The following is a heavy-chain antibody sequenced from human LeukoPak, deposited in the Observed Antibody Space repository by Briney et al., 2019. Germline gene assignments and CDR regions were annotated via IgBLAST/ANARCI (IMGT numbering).Heavy chain of an antibody. CDR1: GFTFSNAW. CDR3: ARVVGYSGYDLDY. J-gene: IGHJ4*02. V-gene: IGHV3-15*01. Sequence: PGGSLRLSCAASGFTFSNAWMSWVRQAPGKGLEWVGRIKSKTDGGTTDYAAPVKGRFTISRDDSKNTLYLQMNSLRAEDTAVYYCARVVGYSGYDLDYWGQGTLVTVSS. CDR2: IKSKTDGGTT. D-gene: IGHD5-12*01.